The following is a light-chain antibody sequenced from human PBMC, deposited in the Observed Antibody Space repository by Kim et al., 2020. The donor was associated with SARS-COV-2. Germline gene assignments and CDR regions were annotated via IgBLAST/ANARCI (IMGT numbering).Light chain of an antibody. CDR1: SLRSYY. CDR2: GKN. J-gene: IGLJ2*01. Sequence: SSELTQDPAVSVALGQTVRITCQGDSLRSYYASWYQQKPGQAPVLVIYGKNNRPSGIPDRFSGSSSGNTASLTITGAQAEDEADYYCNSRDSSGNHHFGG. V-gene: IGLV3-19*01. CDR3: NSRDSSGNHH.